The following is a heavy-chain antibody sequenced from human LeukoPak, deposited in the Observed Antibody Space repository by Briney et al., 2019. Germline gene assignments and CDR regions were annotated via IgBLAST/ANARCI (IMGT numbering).Heavy chain of an antibody. J-gene: IGHJ4*02. Sequence: PGGSLRLSCAASGFTFSSYWMHWVRQAPGKGLVWVSRINSDGSSTSYADSVKGQFTISRDNAKNTLYLQMNSLRAEDTAVYYCARGILTGSLDYWGQGTLVTVSS. CDR2: INSDGSST. CDR3: ARGILTGSLDY. CDR1: GFTFSSYW. V-gene: IGHV3-74*01. D-gene: IGHD3-9*01.